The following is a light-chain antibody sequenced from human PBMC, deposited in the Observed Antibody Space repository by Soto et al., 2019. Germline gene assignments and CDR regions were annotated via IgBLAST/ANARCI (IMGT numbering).Light chain of an antibody. J-gene: IGKJ1*01. CDR1: QSLLHSNGYNY. Sequence: DIEMTQTPLSLPVTPGEPASISCRSSQSLLHSNGYNYFDWYLQKPGQSPQLLIYLGSNRASGVPDRFSGSGSGTDFTLKISRVEAEDVGVYYCMQALQTPRTFGQGTKV. V-gene: IGKV2-28*01. CDR2: LGS. CDR3: MQALQTPRT.